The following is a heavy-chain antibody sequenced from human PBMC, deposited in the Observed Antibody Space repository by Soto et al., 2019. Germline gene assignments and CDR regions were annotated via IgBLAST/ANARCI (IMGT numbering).Heavy chain of an antibody. Sequence: EVQLVESGGGLVKPGGSLRLSCAASGFTFSSYTMNWVRQAPGKGLEWVSSISSTSSYIYYADSVKGRFTISRDNAKNSLSLQMNSLRAEATAVYYCARDWGHTLDYWGQGTLVIVSS. J-gene: IGHJ4*02. V-gene: IGHV3-21*01. CDR2: ISSTSSYI. D-gene: IGHD3-16*01. CDR1: GFTFSSYT. CDR3: ARDWGHTLDY.